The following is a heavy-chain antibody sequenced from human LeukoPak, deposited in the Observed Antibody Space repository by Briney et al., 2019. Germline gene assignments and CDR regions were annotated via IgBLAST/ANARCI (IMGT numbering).Heavy chain of an antibody. CDR2: IRGSGRTT. J-gene: IGHJ4*02. CDR3: ANLLAYCGGDCYPN. V-gene: IGHV3-23*01. CDR1: GFTFSSYA. Sequence: GVLRLSCAASGFTFSSYAMSWVRQAPGKGLEWVSAIRGSGRTTYYADSVKGRFTISRDNSKNTLYLQMNSLRAEDTAVYYCANLLAYCGGDCYPNWGQGTLATVSS. D-gene: IGHD2-21*02.